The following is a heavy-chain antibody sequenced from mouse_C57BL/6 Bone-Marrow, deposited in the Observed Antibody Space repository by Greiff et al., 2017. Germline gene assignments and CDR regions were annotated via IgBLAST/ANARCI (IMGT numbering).Heavy chain of an antibody. CDR1: GYAFSSYW. D-gene: IGHD2-1*01. CDR3: ARWGAGNPYAMDY. J-gene: IGHJ4*01. CDR2: IYPGDGDT. Sequence: VQLQQSGAELVKPGASVKISCKASGYAFSSYWMNWVKQRPGKGLEWIGQIYPGDGDTNYNGKFKGKATLTADKSSSTAYMQLSSLTSEDSAVYFCARWGAGNPYAMDYWGQGTSVTVSS. V-gene: IGHV1-80*01.